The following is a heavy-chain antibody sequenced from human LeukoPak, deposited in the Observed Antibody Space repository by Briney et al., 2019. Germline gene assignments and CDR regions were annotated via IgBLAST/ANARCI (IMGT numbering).Heavy chain of an antibody. CDR1: GGTFSSYA. CDR2: IIPIFGTT. J-gene: IGHJ4*02. CDR3: ASSRYCTNGVCSNY. V-gene: IGHV1-69*05. D-gene: IGHD2-8*01. Sequence: SVKVSCKASGGTFSSYAISWVRQAPGQGLEWMGGIIPIFGTTNYAQKFQGRVTITTDESTSTAYMELSSLRSEDTAVYYCASSRYCTNGVCSNYWGQGTLVTVSS.